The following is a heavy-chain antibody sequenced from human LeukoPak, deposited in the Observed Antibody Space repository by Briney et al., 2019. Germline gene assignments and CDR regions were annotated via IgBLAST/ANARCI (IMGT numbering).Heavy chain of an antibody. CDR2: ISGSGYST. D-gene: IGHD3-10*01. V-gene: IGHV3-23*01. CDR3: TTEGQYGSGKHDY. J-gene: IGHJ4*02. CDR1: GLTFSSYA. Sequence: GGSLRLSCAASGLTFSSYAMSWVRQAPGKGLEWVSAISGSGYSTYYTDSVKGRFAISRDNSKNTLYLQMNSLKTEDTAVYYCTTEGQYGSGKHDYWGQGTLVTVSS.